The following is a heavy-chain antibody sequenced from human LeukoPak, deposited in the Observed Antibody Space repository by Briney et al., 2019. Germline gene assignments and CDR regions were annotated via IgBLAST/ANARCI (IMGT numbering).Heavy chain of an antibody. CDR1: GGTFSSYA. D-gene: IGHD5-12*01. Sequence: SVKVSCKASGGTFSSYAISWVRQAPGQGLEWMGGIIPIFGTANYAQKFQGRVTITADESTSTAYMELSSLRSEDTAVYYCARGGGYGGSDYNGFDPGAGDPWSPSP. J-gene: IGHJ5*02. CDR3: ARGGGYGGSDYNGFDP. V-gene: IGHV1-69*13. CDR2: IIPIFGTA.